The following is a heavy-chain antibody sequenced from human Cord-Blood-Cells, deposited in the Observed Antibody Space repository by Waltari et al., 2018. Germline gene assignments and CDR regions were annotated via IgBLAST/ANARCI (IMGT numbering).Heavy chain of an antibody. CDR2: IYYSGST. CDR3: ARRNPYSSSWYFDY. CDR1: GGSISSSSYS. Sequence: QLQLQESGPGLVKPSETLSLTRTVPGGSISSSSYSWGWIRPPPGKGLEWIGSIYYSGSTYYNPSRKSRVTISVDTSKNQFSLKLSSVTAADTAVYYCARRNPYSSSWYFDYWGQGTLVTVSS. D-gene: IGHD6-13*01. J-gene: IGHJ4*02. V-gene: IGHV4-39*01.